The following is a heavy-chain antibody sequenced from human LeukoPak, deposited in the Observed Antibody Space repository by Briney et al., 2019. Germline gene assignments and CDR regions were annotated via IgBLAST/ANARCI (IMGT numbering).Heavy chain of an antibody. J-gene: IGHJ4*02. V-gene: IGHV4-59*01. D-gene: IGHD3-16*01. CDR3: ARVGRGDYVWGSYSFDY. CDR1: GDSISNSY. Sequence: PSETLSLTCTVSGDSISNSYWSWIRQPPGKGLEWIGYISYTGSTNYNPSLKSRVTISVDTSKNQFSLKLSFVTAADTAVYYCARVGRGDYVWGSYSFDYWGQGTLVTVSS. CDR2: ISYTGST.